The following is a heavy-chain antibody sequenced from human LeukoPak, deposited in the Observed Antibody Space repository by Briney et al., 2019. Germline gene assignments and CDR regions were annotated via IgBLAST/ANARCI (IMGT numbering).Heavy chain of an antibody. CDR2: IIPIFGTA. J-gene: IGHJ4*02. Sequence: SVKVSCKASGGTFSSYAISWVRQAPGQGLEWMGGIIPIFGTANYAQKFQGRVTITADESTSTAYMELSSLRSEDTAVYYCARDSRIWFGRYYFDYWGQGTLVTVSS. CDR1: GGTFSSYA. CDR3: ARDSRIWFGRYYFDY. V-gene: IGHV1-69*13. D-gene: IGHD3-10*01.